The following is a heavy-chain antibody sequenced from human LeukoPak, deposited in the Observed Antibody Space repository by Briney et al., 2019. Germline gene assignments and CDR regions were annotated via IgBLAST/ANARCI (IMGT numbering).Heavy chain of an antibody. CDR1: GYTFTSYG. J-gene: IGHJ4*02. CDR3: ARDLEVGATCGI. CDR2: IIPILGIA. Sequence: ASVKVSCKASGYTFTSYGISWVRQAPGQGLEWMGRIIPILGIANYAQKFQGRVTITADKSTSTAYMELSSLRSEDTAVYYCARDLEVGATCGIWGQGTLVTVSS. V-gene: IGHV1-69*04. D-gene: IGHD1-26*01.